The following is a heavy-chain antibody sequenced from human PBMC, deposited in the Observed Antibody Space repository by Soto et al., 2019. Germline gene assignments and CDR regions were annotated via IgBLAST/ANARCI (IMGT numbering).Heavy chain of an antibody. CDR1: GGSIGSGDYS. CDR3: ARENTIFGVVSLYFDY. D-gene: IGHD3-3*01. V-gene: IGHV4-30-4*01. CDR2: IYFSGST. Sequence: QVQLQESGPGLVEPSQTLSLTCTVSGGSIGSGDYSWNWIRRPPGKGLEWIGHIYFSGSTYYNPSLKSWVSMSIDTSKHQFSLKLTSVTAADTAVYYCARENTIFGVVSLYFDYWGRGSLVTVS. J-gene: IGHJ4*02.